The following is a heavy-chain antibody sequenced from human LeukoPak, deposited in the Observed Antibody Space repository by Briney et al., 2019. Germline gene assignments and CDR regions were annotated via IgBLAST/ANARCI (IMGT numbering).Heavy chain of an antibody. CDR2: ISSSSRSI. J-gene: IGHJ4*02. CDR1: GFTFSSYS. V-gene: IGHV3-48*02. CDR3: VLGSPFDY. D-gene: IGHD3-10*01. Sequence: GGSLRLSCAASGFTFSSYSMNWVRQAPGKGLEWVSYISSSSRSIYYADSVKGRFTISRDNANNSLSLQMNSLRDEDTAVYYCVLGSPFDYWGQGNLVTVSS.